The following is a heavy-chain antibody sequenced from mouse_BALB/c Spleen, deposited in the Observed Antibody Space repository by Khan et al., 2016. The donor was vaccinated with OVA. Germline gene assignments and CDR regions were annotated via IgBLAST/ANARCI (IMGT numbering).Heavy chain of an antibody. CDR1: GFKIKDTY. J-gene: IGHJ3*01. CDR3: ATLYGSPFAY. D-gene: IGHD2-10*02. CDR2: IDPANGDT. Sequence: VQLQQSGAELMKPGASVMLSCTASGFKIKDTYMHWVKQRPEQGLKWIGRIDPANGDTKYDPTFQGKATITADTSSNTAYLQFSSLTSEDTAVDYCATLYGSPFAYWGQGTLVTVSA. V-gene: IGHV14-3*02.